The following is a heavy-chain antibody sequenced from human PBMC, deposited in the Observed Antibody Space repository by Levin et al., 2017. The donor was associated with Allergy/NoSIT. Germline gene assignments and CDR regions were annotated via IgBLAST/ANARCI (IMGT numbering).Heavy chain of an antibody. CDR1: GFAFSSYA. CDR3: AKDTCDYVWGSNRYTHDFDY. CDR2: ISGIGGST. Sequence: GESLKISCVASGFAFSSYAMNWVRQAPGKGVKWVSTISGIGGSTYYADSVKGRFTISRDNSKNTLYLQMNSLRAEDTAVYYCAKDTCDYVWGSNRYTHDFDYWGQGTLVTVSS. J-gene: IGHJ4*02. V-gene: IGHV3-23*01. D-gene: IGHD3-16*02.